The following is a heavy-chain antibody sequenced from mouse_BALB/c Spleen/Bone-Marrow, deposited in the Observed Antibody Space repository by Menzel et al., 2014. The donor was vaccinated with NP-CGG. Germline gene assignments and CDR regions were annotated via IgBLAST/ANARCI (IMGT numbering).Heavy chain of an antibody. Sequence: AQLQQSGAELVKPGASVKLSCTASGFNIKDTYMHWVKQRPEQGLEWIGRIDPANGNTKYDPKFQGKATITADTSSNTAYLQLSSLTSEDTAVYYCASYYYGSSSFAYWGQGTLVTVSA. D-gene: IGHD1-1*01. CDR1: GFNIKDTY. CDR3: ASYYYGSSSFAY. V-gene: IGHV14-3*02. J-gene: IGHJ3*01. CDR2: IDPANGNT.